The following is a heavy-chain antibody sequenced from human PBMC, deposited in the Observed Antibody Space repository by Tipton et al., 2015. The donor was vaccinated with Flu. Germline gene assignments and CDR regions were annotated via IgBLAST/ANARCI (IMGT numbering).Heavy chain of an antibody. CDR2: IYYSGST. Sequence: TLSLTCTVPGGSISSSSYYWGWIRQPPGKGLEWIGSIYYSGSTYYNPSLKSRVTISVDTSKNQFSLKLSSVTAADTAVYYCARTLGIAAAGTEYYYYYGMDVWGQGTTVTVSS. V-gene: IGHV4-39*07. D-gene: IGHD6-13*01. CDR3: ARTLGIAAAGTEYYYYYGMDV. CDR1: GGSISSSSYY. J-gene: IGHJ6*02.